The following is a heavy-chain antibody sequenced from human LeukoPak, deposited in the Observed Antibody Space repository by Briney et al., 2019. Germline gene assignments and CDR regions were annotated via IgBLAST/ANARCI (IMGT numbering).Heavy chain of an antibody. Sequence: SETLSLTCTVSGGSISTSNYYWGWIRQPPGKGPEWIGNIFYSGSTYYSPSLKSRVTISLDTSRNQFSLKLTSVTAADTAVYYCARYLYDSSGYYYATDDAFDIWGQGTMVTVSS. D-gene: IGHD3-22*01. CDR2: IFYSGST. CDR3: ARYLYDSSGYYYATDDAFDI. V-gene: IGHV4-39*07. J-gene: IGHJ3*02. CDR1: GGSISTSNYY.